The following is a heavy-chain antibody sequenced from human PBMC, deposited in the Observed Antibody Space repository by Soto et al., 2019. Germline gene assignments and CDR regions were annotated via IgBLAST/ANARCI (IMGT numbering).Heavy chain of an antibody. CDR1: GYTFTSYG. J-gene: IGHJ3*02. D-gene: IGHD3-10*01. CDR3: ARAAGRFGELLYLDAFDI. CDR2: ISASSGST. Sequence: ASVKASCKASGYTFTSYGISWVRQAPGQGLEWMGIISASSGSTSYAQKFQGRVTMTRDTSTSTVYMELSSLRSEDTAVYYCARAAGRFGELLYLDAFDIWGQGTMVTVSS. V-gene: IGHV1-46*03.